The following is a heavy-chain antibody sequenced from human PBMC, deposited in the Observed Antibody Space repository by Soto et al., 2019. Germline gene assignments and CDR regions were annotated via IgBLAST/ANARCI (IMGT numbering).Heavy chain of an antibody. CDR2: MDPKIGNT. CDR3: ERSFSVTNDLDY. CDR1: GYTLTSYD. J-gene: IGHJ4*02. D-gene: IGHD1-1*01. V-gene: IGHV1-8*02. Sequence: ASVKVACTASGYTLTSYDIDWVRQATGQGLEWMGWMDPKIGNTRYPQKFQGTVTMTRNTSICTAYMALTSFRPADTAVHSYERSFSVTNDLDYSAQGTLVTVSS.